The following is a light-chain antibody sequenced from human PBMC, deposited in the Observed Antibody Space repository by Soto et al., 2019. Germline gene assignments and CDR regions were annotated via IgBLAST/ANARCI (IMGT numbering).Light chain of an antibody. Sequence: QPVLTQSPSASASLGASVKLTCTLSSVHTSSAIAWHQQRPEKGPRYLMKVNRDGSHSKGDGIPDRFSGSSSGAERYLTISSLQSEDEADYYCQTWSTGPVFGGGTKLTVL. J-gene: IGLJ2*01. V-gene: IGLV4-69*01. CDR2: VNRDGSH. CDR3: QTWSTGPV. CDR1: SVHTSSA.